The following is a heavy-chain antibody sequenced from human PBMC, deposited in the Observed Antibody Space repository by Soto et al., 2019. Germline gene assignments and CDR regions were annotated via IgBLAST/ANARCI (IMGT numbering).Heavy chain of an antibody. CDR1: GGSISSYY. CDR3: ARGAHGWYVAYYYSYMDV. CDR2: IYYSGST. Sequence: SETLSLTCTVSGGSISSYYWSWIRQPPGKGLEWIGYIYYSGSTNYNPSLKSRVTISVDTSKNQFSLKLSSVTAADTAVYYCARGAHGWYVAYYYSYMDVWGKGTTVTVSS. D-gene: IGHD6-19*01. V-gene: IGHV4-59*01. J-gene: IGHJ6*03.